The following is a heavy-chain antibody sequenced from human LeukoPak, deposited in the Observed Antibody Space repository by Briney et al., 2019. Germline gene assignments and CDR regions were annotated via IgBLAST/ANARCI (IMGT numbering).Heavy chain of an antibody. V-gene: IGHV3-30*03. J-gene: IGHJ4*02. D-gene: IGHD3-10*01. CDR2: ISYNGANK. CDR1: GFTFSHFA. CDR3: ARDRGITMVRGPFDY. Sequence: GGSLRLSCATSGFTFSHFAMHWVRQAPGKGLEWVALISYNGANKFYADSVKGRFTISRDNSKNTLYLQMNSLRAEDTAVYYCARDRGITMVRGPFDYWGQGTLVTVSS.